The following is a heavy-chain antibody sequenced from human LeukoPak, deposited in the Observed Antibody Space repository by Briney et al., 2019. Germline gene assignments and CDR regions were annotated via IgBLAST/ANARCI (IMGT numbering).Heavy chain of an antibody. J-gene: IGHJ4*02. D-gene: IGHD5-18*01. CDR1: GFTFSSYA. CDR2: ISASGGGT. CDR3: AKGGDTAMFIGDY. V-gene: IGHV3-23*01. Sequence: PGGSLRLSCAASGFTFSSYAMSWVRQAPGKGLEWVSAISASGGGTFYADSVKGRFTISRDNSKNTLYLQMNSLSAEDTAVYYCAKGGDTAMFIGDYWGQGTLVTVSS.